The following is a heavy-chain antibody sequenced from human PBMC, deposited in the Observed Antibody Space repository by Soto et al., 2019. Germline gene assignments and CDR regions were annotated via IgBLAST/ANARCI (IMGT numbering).Heavy chain of an antibody. CDR3: ARDVSGKLGHDS. Sequence: EVQLVESGGGLVQPGGSLRLSCAASGFTFSSFWMSWVRRAPGKGLQWVANTKQDGSDKNYVGSVKGRFTISRDNAKNSLYLQMNSLRVEDTAVYYCARDVSGKLGHDSWGQGTLVTVSS. CDR2: TKQDGSDK. D-gene: IGHD3-10*01. V-gene: IGHV3-7*01. J-gene: IGHJ4*02. CDR1: GFTFSSFW.